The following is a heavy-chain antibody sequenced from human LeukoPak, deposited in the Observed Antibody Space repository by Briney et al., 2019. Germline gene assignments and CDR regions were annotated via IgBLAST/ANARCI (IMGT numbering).Heavy chain of an antibody. J-gene: IGHJ5*02. CDR2: ISGSGGAT. Sequence: PGGSLRLSCAASGFTFSSYAMSWVRQAPGKGLEWVSAISGSGGATHYADSVKGRFTISRDNSKNTLYLQMNSLRAEDTAVYYCAKDEGGGTSPGFDPWGQGTLVTVSS. CDR3: AKDEGGGTSPGFDP. CDR1: GFTFSSYA. D-gene: IGHD1-7*01. V-gene: IGHV3-23*01.